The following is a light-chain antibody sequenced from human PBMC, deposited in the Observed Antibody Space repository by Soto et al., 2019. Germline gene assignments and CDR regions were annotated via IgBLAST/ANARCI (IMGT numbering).Light chain of an antibody. J-gene: IGKJ1*01. Sequence: EIVLTQSPVTLSLSPGERATLSCRASQSVTTYLAWYQQKPGQAPRLLIYDASTRATGIPARFSGSGSGTDFTLTISSLQSEDFAVYYCQQYNDWPPWTFGQGTKVEIK. CDR1: QSVTTY. CDR2: DAS. V-gene: IGKV3-11*01. CDR3: QQYNDWPPWT.